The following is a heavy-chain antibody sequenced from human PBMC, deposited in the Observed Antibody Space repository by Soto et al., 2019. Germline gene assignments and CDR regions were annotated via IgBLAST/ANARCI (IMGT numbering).Heavy chain of an antibody. V-gene: IGHV4-4*07. J-gene: IGHJ3*01. D-gene: IGHD1-26*01. CDR2: IYASGIT. CDR3: ASAPSKPGEPIWDVFDF. CDR1: GGSISSYY. Sequence: QVQLQESGPGLVKPSETLSLTCTVSGGSISSYYWSWIRQPAGKGLEWIGRIYASGITNYNPSLKSRINMSIDTSKNQCSLKLSSVTAADTAVYYGASAPSKPGEPIWDVFDFWGQGTMVTVSS.